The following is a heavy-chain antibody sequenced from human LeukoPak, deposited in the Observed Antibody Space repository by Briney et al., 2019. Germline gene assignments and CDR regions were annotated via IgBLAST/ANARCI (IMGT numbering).Heavy chain of an antibody. Sequence: GGSLRLSCAASGFTFSSYGMHWVRQAPGKGLEWVTVISYDGSNKYYADSVKGRFTISRDNSKNTLYLQMNSLRAEDTAVYYCARVGTVTYTYNWFDPWGQGTLVTVSS. J-gene: IGHJ5*01. D-gene: IGHD4-17*01. CDR1: GFTFSSYG. V-gene: IGHV3-30*03. CDR3: ARVGTVTYTYNWFDP. CDR2: ISYDGSNK.